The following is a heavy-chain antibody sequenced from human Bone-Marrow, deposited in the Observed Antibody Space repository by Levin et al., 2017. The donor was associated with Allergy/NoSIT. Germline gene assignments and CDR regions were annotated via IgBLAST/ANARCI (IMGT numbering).Heavy chain of an antibody. CDR2: IKNSGTT. CDR3: ASLGYTISYYDYAMDV. D-gene: IGHD5-12*01. CDR1: GGSISNSY. J-gene: IGHJ6*02. Sequence: SETLSLTCSVSGGSISNSYWSWIRQAPGKGLEWIGYIKNSGTTKYNPSLNSRVTISADTSKNQVSLRLTSVTAADTAVYYCASLGYTISYYDYAMDVWGQGTTITVSS. V-gene: IGHV4-59*01.